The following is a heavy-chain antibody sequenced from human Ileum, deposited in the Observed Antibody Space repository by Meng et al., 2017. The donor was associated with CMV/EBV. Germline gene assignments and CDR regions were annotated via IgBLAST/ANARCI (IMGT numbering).Heavy chain of an antibody. J-gene: IGHJ6*02. Sequence: GSLRLSCTVDGGSFSGHSWSWIRQPPGKGPEWIGEINHRGGTNYNPSLQSRVTISVDTSKNEISLTLNSVTAADTAVYYCARFTPVTTHGYGVYYAMDVWGQGTTVTVSS. V-gene: IGHV4-34*01. CDR1: GGSFSGHS. CDR2: INHRGGT. CDR3: ARFTPVTTHGYGVYYAMDV. D-gene: IGHD4-11*01.